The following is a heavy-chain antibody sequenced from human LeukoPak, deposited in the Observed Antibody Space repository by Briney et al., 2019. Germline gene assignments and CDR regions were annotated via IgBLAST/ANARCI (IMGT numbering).Heavy chain of an antibody. CDR2: IYYSGST. V-gene: IGHV4-39*07. CDR1: GGSISSSSYY. CDR3: AREGGNYFDY. D-gene: IGHD1-26*01. Sequence: SGTLSLTCTVSGGSISSSSYYWGWIRQPPGKGLEWIGSIYYSGSTYYNPSLKSRVTISVDTSKNQFSLKLSSVTAADTAVYYCAREGGNYFDYWGQGTLVTVSS. J-gene: IGHJ4*02.